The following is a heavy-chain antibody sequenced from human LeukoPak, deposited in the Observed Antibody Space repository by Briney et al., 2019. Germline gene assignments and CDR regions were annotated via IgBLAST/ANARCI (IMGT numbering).Heavy chain of an antibody. CDR1: GGSFSGYY. Sequence: SETLSLTCAVYGGSFSGYYWSWIRQPPGKGLEWIGEINHSGSTYYNPSLKSRVNISVDTSKNQFSLKLSSVAAADTAVYYCASQGTVTCDAFDIWGQGTMVIVSS. D-gene: IGHD4-17*01. CDR2: INHSGST. CDR3: ASQGTVTCDAFDI. V-gene: IGHV4-34*01. J-gene: IGHJ3*02.